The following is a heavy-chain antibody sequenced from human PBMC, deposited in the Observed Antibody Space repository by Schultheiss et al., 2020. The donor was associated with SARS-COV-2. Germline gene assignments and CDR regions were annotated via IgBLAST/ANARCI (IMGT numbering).Heavy chain of an antibody. J-gene: IGHJ4*02. CDR3: ARDRAPYYYDSSGYYADY. CDR1: GYTFTSYG. V-gene: IGHV1-18*04. CDR2: ISADNGNT. Sequence: ASVKVSCKASGYTFTSYGISWVRQAPGQGLEWMGWISADNGNTNYAQKFQGRVTMTTDTSTSTAYMELRSLRSDDTAVYYCARDRAPYYYDSSGYYADYWGQGTLVTVSS. D-gene: IGHD3-22*01.